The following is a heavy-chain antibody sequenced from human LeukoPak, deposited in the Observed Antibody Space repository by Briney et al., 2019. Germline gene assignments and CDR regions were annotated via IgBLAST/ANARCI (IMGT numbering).Heavy chain of an antibody. J-gene: IGHJ4*02. CDR2: IIPIFGTA. D-gene: IGHD1-26*01. CDR1: GGTFSSYA. Sequence: GASVKVSCKASGGTFSSYAISWVRQAPGQGLEWMGGIIPIFGTANYAQKFQGRVAITADESTSTAYMELSSLRSEDTAVYYCAEGANGIFDYWGQGTLVTVPS. V-gene: IGHV1-69*13. CDR3: AEGANGIFDY.